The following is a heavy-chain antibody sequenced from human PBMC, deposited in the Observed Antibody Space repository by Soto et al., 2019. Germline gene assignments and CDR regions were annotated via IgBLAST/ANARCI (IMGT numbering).Heavy chain of an antibody. D-gene: IGHD6-13*01. V-gene: IGHV4-4*02. CDR2: IFQSGTT. Sequence: QVQLQESGPGLVKPSGTLSLTCAVSGASISSYWWSWVRQTPGKGLEWIGEIFQSGTTNSNPSLKSRVSMTLDKSKNHFSLSLTSVTAADTAVYYCSRNRDSSTFFDYWGRGTLVTVSS. CDR3: SRNRDSSTFFDY. J-gene: IGHJ4*02. CDR1: GASISSYW.